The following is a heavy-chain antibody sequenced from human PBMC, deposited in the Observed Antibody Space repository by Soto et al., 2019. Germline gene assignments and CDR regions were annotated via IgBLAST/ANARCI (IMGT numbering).Heavy chain of an antibody. Sequence: PGGSLRLSCAASGFTFSSYAMSWVRQAPGKGLEWVSAISGSGGSTYYADSVKGRFTISRDNSKDTLYLQMNSLRAEDTAVYYCAKVREWLQSYYFDYWGQGTLVTVSS. CDR3: AKVREWLQSYYFDY. CDR1: GFTFSSYA. J-gene: IGHJ4*02. CDR2: ISGSGGST. V-gene: IGHV3-23*01. D-gene: IGHD5-12*01.